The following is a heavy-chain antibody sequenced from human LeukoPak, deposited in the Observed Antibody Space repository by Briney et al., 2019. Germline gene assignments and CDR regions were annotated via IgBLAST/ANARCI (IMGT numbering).Heavy chain of an antibody. CDR1: AFTFSSYW. CDR3: AREEVSAIAPYYY. CDR2: IKDDGSEK. V-gene: IGHV3-7*03. D-gene: IGHD6-13*01. J-gene: IGHJ4*02. Sequence: GGSLRLSCAGSAFTFSSYWMSWVRQAPGKGPEWVANIKDDGSEKYYLDSVKGRFTISRDNAKNSLYLQMNSLRAEDTAVYYCAREEVSAIAPYYYWGQGTLVTVSS.